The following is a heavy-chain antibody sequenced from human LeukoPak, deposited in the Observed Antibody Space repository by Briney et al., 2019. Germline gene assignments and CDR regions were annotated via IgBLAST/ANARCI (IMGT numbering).Heavy chain of an antibody. Sequence: GGSLGLSCAASGFTFSSYNVNWVRQAPGKGLEWVSSISSGGSYIYYADSVMGRFTISRDNAKNSLYLQMNTLRAEDTAVYYCAKGSGVQVWSSLDYWGQGTLVTVSS. V-gene: IGHV3-21*01. CDR3: AKGSGVQVWSSLDY. D-gene: IGHD5-18*01. J-gene: IGHJ4*02. CDR2: ISSGGSYI. CDR1: GFTFSSYN.